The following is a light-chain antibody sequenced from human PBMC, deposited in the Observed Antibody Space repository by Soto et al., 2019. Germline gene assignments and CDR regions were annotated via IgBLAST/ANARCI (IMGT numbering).Light chain of an antibody. CDR1: QSVSGK. J-gene: IGKJ4*01. CDR3: EYYGTSIT. Sequence: ETVMTQSPATLSVSPGERVALSCRASQSVSGKVAWYQQKPGQPPSLLIYAASTRATGIPARFSGSGSGTEFTLTITSLQSEDFAVYYCEYYGTSITFGGGTKVDIK. CDR2: AAS. V-gene: IGKV3-15*01.